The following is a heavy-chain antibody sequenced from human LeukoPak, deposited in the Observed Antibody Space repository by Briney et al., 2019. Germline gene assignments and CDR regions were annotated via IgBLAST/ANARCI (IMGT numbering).Heavy chain of an antibody. Sequence: SETLSLTCAVYGGSFSGYYWSWIRQPPGKGLEWIGEINHSGSTNYNPSLKSRVTISVDTSKNQFSLKLSSVTAADTAVYYCAKHYMGSSYNRGLDYWGQGTLVTVSS. D-gene: IGHD3-10*01. CDR2: INHSGST. CDR3: AKHYMGSSYNRGLDY. J-gene: IGHJ4*02. V-gene: IGHV4-34*01. CDR1: GGSFSGYY.